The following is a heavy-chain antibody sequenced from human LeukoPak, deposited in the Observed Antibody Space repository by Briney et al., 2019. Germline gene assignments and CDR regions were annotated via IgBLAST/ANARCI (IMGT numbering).Heavy chain of an antibody. CDR1: GGSFSGYY. Sequence: PSETLSLTCAVYGGSFSGYYWSWIRQPPGKGLEWIGEINHSGSTNYNPSLKSRVTISVDTSKNQFSLKLSSVTAADTAVYYCARRDGYIARDFDYWGQGTLVTVSS. CDR3: ARRDGYIARDFDY. CDR2: INHSGST. D-gene: IGHD5-24*01. V-gene: IGHV4-34*01. J-gene: IGHJ4*02.